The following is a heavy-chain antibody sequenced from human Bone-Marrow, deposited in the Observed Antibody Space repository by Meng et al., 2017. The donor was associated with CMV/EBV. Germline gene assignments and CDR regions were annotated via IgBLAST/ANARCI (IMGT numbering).Heavy chain of an antibody. J-gene: IGHJ6*02. Sequence: SETLSLTCAVYGGSFSGYYWSWIRQPPGKGLEWIGEINHSGSTNYNPSLKSRVTISVDTSKNQFSLKLSSVTAADTAVYYCARGGRARPPYYYYGMDVWGQGTTVTASS. CDR2: INHSGST. D-gene: IGHD6-6*01. CDR3: ARGGRARPPYYYYGMDV. CDR1: GGSFSGYY. V-gene: IGHV4-34*01.